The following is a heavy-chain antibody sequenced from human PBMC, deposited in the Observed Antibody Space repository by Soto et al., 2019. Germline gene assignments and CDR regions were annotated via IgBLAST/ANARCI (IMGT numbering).Heavy chain of an antibody. CDR2: IYSGGST. D-gene: IGHD4-17*01. CDR1: AFSVSSNY. J-gene: IGHJ6*03. V-gene: IGHV3-66*01. Sequence: HPGVSLRLSCAASAFSVSSNYMSWVRQAPGKGLEWVSVIYSGGSTYYADFVKDRFTISRDNSKNTLYLQMNNLRAEDTAVYYCARDNTAYYYMDVWGKGTTVTVSS. CDR3: ARDNTAYYYMDV.